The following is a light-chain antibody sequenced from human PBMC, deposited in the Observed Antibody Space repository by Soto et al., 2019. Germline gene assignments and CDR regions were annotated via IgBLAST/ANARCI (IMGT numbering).Light chain of an antibody. CDR3: QQRNNWPIT. V-gene: IGKV3-11*01. J-gene: IGKJ5*01. CDR2: DAS. CDR1: QNIKRN. Sequence: EIVLTQSPATLSLSPGERATLSCRASQNIKRNLAWYQHKPGQGPRLLIYDASNRATGIPSRFSGSGSGTDFTLTISSLEPEDFAVYYCQQRNNWPITFGQGTRLEIK.